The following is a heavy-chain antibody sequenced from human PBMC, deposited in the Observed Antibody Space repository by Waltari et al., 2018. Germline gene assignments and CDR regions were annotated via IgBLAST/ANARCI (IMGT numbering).Heavy chain of an antibody. CDR1: NRDW. V-gene: IGHV3-7*01. Sequence: NRDWMSWGRQTPGKGLEWVANINYDGSQSYYVDSVKGRFTVSRDNAKNSVYLQMNSLRVEDTAVYYCAKSRGFEYWGQGTLITVSS. CDR3: AKSRGFEY. D-gene: IGHD2-2*01. J-gene: IGHJ4*02. CDR2: INYDGSQS.